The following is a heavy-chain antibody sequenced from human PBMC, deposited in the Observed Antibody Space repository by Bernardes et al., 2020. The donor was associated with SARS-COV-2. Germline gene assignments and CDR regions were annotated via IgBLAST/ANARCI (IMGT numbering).Heavy chain of an antibody. V-gene: IGHV5-51*01. J-gene: IGHJ3*01. CDR2: IYPDDSET. D-gene: IGHD6-6*01. Sequence: ESLKISCHDSGYSFTSHWIAWVRPMPGKGLEWMGLIYPDDSETRFSPSFQGRVTISADKSINTAYLQWTSLKASDTAMYYCATHSDSSERGAFDLWGQGTLVTVSS. CDR3: ATHSDSSERGAFDL. CDR1: GYSFTSHW.